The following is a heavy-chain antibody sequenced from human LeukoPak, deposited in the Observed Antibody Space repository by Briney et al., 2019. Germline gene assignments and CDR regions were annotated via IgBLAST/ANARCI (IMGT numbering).Heavy chain of an antibody. CDR1: GFIFSYYG. Sequence: GRSLRLSCAASGFIFSYYGMHWVRQAPGKGLEWVAVISYDGRNKYYADSVKGRFTISRDNSQNTLYLQMDSLRAEDTAVYYCAKDRTEMARSRPHIWGQGTLVTVSS. CDR2: ISYDGRNK. CDR3: AKDRTEMARSRPHI. D-gene: IGHD5-24*01. V-gene: IGHV3-30*18. J-gene: IGHJ4*02.